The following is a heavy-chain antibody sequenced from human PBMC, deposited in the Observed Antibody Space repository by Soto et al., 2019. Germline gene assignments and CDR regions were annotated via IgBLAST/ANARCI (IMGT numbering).Heavy chain of an antibody. D-gene: IGHD2-2*01. J-gene: IGHJ4*02. CDR1: GGSISSRSYS. Sequence: SETLSLTCSVSGGSISSRSYSWGWIRQPPGKGLEWIVTIYYSGSSNYDPSLKSRVTISVDTSKNQFSLKLSSVTAADTAVYYCARVPDYWGQGILVTVCS. CDR2: IYYSGSS. CDR3: ARVPDY. V-gene: IGHV4-39*01.